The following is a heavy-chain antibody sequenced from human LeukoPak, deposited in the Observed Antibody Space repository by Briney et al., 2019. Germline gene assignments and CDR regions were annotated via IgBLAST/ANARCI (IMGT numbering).Heavy chain of an antibody. J-gene: IGHJ6*02. CDR3: ARAPKGPYYDFWSGYSPDV. Sequence: SETLSLTCAVSGGSISSSNWWSWVRQPPGKGLEWIGEIYHSGSTNYNPSLKSRVTISVDKSKNQFSLKLSSVTAADTAVYYCARAPKGPYYDFWSGYSPDVWGQGTTVTVPS. V-gene: IGHV4-4*02. CDR1: GGSISSSNW. D-gene: IGHD3-3*01. CDR2: IYHSGST.